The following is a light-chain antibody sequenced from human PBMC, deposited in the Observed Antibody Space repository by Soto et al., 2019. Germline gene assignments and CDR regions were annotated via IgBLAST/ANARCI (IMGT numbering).Light chain of an antibody. Sequence: QSALTQPASVSGSPGQSITISCTGTNSDVGDYNYVSWYQQHPGKAPKLMIYDVTNRPSGISNRFSGSKSGNTASLTISGLPVEDASDYSSSSHPSITLYVFGPGPKVTVL. J-gene: IGLJ1*01. CDR3: SSHPSITLYV. CDR2: DVT. V-gene: IGLV2-14*03. CDR1: NSDVGDYNY.